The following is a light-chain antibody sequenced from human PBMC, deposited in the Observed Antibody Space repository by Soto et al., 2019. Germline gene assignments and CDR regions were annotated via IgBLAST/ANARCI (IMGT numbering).Light chain of an antibody. V-gene: IGKV1-9*01. CDR2: AAS. Sequence: IQLTQSPSSLSASVGDRVTITCRASQGISSYLAWYQHKPGRAPKLLIYAASTLQSGVPSRFSGSGSGIDFTLTISTLQPEDFATYYCQQLNSYPLTFGGGTKVEIK. J-gene: IGKJ4*01. CDR1: QGISSY. CDR3: QQLNSYPLT.